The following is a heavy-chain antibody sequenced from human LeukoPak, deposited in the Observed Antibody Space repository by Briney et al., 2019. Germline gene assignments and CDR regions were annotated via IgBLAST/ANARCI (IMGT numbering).Heavy chain of an antibody. Sequence: GGSLRLSCTASGFTFGDYAMSWVRQAPGKGLEWVGFIRSKAYGGTTEYAASVKGRFTISRDDSKSIAYLQMNSLKTEDTAVYYCTSPPAEIGHYYYYMDVWGKGTTVTVSS. CDR1: GFTFGDYA. V-gene: IGHV3-49*04. J-gene: IGHJ6*03. D-gene: IGHD3-10*01. CDR3: TSPPAEIGHYYYYMDV. CDR2: IRSKAYGGTT.